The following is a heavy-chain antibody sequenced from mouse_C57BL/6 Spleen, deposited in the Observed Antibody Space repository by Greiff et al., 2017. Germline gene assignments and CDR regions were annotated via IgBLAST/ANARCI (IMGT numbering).Heavy chain of an antibody. CDR1: GYAFSSSW. CDR2: IYPGDGDT. J-gene: IGHJ4*01. CDR3: ARRDLDY. V-gene: IGHV1-82*01. Sequence: VQLQQSGPELVKPGASVKISCKASGYAFSSSWMNWVKQRPGKGLEWIGRIYPGDGDTNYNGKLKGKATLTADNSSSTAYMQLSSLTSEDSAVYFCARRDLDYWGQGTSVTVSS. D-gene: IGHD3-3*01.